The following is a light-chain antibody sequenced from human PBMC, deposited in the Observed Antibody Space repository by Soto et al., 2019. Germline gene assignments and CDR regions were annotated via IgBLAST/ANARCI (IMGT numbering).Light chain of an antibody. CDR2: SNR. CDR3: QSYDSSLRVRYI. J-gene: IGLJ1*01. CDR1: SSNIGAGHD. V-gene: IGLV1-40*01. Sequence: CAGSSSNIGAGHDEPWYEPLPVTAPKLLRDSNRNRPSRVPDRFSGSKSGTSASLAITGLQAEDEADYYCQSYDSSLRVRYILGTGAKVT.